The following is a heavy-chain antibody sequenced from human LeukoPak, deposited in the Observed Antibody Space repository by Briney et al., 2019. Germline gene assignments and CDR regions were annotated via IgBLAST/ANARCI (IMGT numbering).Heavy chain of an antibody. CDR1: GFTFSDSD. CDR2: IRSKTYSYAT. CDR3: TRRGYRDYYYYGMGV. V-gene: IGHV3-73*01. Sequence: GGSLRLSCAASGFTFSDSDMHWVRQASGKGLEWVGRIRSKTYSYATAYAASVKGRFTISRDDSKNTAYLQMNSLKTEDTAVYYCTRRGYRDYYYYGMGVWGQGTTVTVSS. J-gene: IGHJ6*02. D-gene: IGHD6-13*01.